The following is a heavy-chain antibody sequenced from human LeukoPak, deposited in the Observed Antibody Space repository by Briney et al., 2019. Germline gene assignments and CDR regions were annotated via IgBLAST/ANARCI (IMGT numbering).Heavy chain of an antibody. CDR1: GFTFSSYA. J-gene: IGHJ3*02. CDR2: ISGSGGST. D-gene: IGHD2-2*01. V-gene: IGHV3-23*01. CDR3: AKGGPHCSSTSCYRGHAFDI. Sequence: GGSLRLSCAASGFTFSSYAMSWVRQAPGKGLEWVSAISGSGGSTYYADSVKGRFTISRDNSENTLYLQMNSLRAEDTAVYYCAKGGPHCSSTSCYRGHAFDIWGQGTMVTVSS.